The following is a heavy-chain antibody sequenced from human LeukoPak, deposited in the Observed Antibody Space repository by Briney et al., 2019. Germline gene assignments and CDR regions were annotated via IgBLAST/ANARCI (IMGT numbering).Heavy chain of an antibody. J-gene: IGHJ4*02. D-gene: IGHD1-7*01. CDR2: IYYSGST. Sequence: SDTLSLTCAVSGYSISSSNWWGWIRQPPGKGLEWNGYIYYSGSTYYNPSLKSRVTMSVDTSKNQFSLKLSSVTAVDTAVYYCARSTYNWNYAVIDYWGQGTLVTVSS. V-gene: IGHV4-28*01. CDR3: ARSTYNWNYAVIDY. CDR1: GYSISSSNW.